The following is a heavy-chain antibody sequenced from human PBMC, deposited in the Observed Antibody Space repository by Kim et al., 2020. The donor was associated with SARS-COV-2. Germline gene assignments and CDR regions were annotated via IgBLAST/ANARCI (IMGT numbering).Heavy chain of an antibody. J-gene: IGHJ6*02. Sequence: ASVKVSCKVSGYTLTELSMHWVRQAPGKGLEWMGGFDPEDGETIYAQKFQGRVTMTEDTSTDTAYMELSSLRSEDTAVYYCAKHTKSNYADYYYYGMDVWGQGTTVTVPS. V-gene: IGHV1-24*01. CDR2: FDPEDGET. CDR3: AKHTKSNYADYYYYGMDV. D-gene: IGHD4-4*01. CDR1: GYTLTELS.